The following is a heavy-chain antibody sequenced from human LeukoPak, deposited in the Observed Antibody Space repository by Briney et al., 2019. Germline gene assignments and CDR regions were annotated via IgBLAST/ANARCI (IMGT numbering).Heavy chain of an antibody. V-gene: IGHV3-53*01. Sequence: PGGSLRLSCAASGFTVSSNYMSWVRQAPGKGLEWVSVIYSDGRTYYADSVKGRFTISRDNSKNTLYLETNSLRAEDTAVYYCAKAASSSWPSYYYGMDVWGQGTTVTVSS. CDR3: AKAASSSWPSYYYGMDV. CDR2: IYSDGRT. D-gene: IGHD6-13*01. J-gene: IGHJ6*02. CDR1: GFTVSSNY.